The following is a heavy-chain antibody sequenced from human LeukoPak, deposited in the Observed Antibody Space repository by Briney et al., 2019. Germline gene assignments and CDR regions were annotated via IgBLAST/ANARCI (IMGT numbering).Heavy chain of an antibody. D-gene: IGHD3-3*01. V-gene: IGHV3-21*01. Sequence: GGSLRLSCAASGFTFSIYSMNWVRQAPGKGLEWVSSISSSSSYIYYADSVKGRFTISRDNAKNSLYLQMNSLRAEDTAVYCCARSYYDFWSASPTDYWGQGTLVTVSS. CDR2: ISSSSSYI. J-gene: IGHJ4*02. CDR3: ARSYYDFWSASPTDY. CDR1: GFTFSIYS.